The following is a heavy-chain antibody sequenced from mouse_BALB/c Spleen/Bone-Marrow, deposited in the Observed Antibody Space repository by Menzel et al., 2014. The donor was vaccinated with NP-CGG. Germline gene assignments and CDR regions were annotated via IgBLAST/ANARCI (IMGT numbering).Heavy chain of an antibody. J-gene: IGHJ2*02. D-gene: IGHD1-1*01. CDR1: GYTFTNYW. Sequence: VQLQQSGAEVVKPGASVKVSCKASGYTFTNYWMQWVEQRPGQGLEWIGEIEPSDSYTNYNQDFKGKATLTVDKSSSTAYMQLSSPTSEDSAVYYCARGRTTVVSDYWGQGTSLTVSS. CDR3: ARGRTTVVSDY. V-gene: IGHV1-69*02. CDR2: IEPSDSYT.